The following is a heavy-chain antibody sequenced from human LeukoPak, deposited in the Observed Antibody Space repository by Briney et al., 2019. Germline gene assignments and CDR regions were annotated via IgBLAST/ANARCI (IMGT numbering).Heavy chain of an antibody. Sequence: GGSLRLSCAASGFTFSSYWMSWDRQAPGKGLEWVANIKQDGSEKYYVDSVKGRFTISRDNAKNSLYLQMNSLRAEDTAVYYCARGRNSYGLPWDYWGQGTLVTVSS. V-gene: IGHV3-7*03. CDR1: GFTFSSYW. D-gene: IGHD5-18*01. CDR2: IKQDGSEK. J-gene: IGHJ4*02. CDR3: ARGRNSYGLPWDY.